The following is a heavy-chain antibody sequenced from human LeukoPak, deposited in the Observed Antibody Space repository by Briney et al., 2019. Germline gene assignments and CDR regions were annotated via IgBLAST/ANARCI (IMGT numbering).Heavy chain of an antibody. D-gene: IGHD3-10*01. V-gene: IGHV4-59*01. Sequence: SETLSLTCTVSGGSISSYYWSWIRQPPGKGLEWIGYIYYSGSTNYNPSLKSRVTIPVDTSKNQFSLKLSSVTAADTAVYYCARKVRGVKFIGFDPWGQGTLVTVSS. CDR1: GGSISSYY. CDR3: ARKVRGVKFIGFDP. J-gene: IGHJ5*02. CDR2: IYYSGST.